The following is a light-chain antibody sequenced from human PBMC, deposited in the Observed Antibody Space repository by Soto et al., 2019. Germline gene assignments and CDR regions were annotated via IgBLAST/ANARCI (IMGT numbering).Light chain of an antibody. CDR3: QQYNSYSMVT. CDR1: QSITNF. V-gene: IGKV1-5*01. J-gene: IGKJ4*01. CDR2: DAS. Sequence: DVQMTQSPSTLSASVGDRVTITCRASQSITNFLAWYKQQPGRAPNLLIYDASSLQSGVPSRFSGSGSGTEFTLTISSLQPDDFATYHCQQYNSYSMVTFGGGTKVEIK.